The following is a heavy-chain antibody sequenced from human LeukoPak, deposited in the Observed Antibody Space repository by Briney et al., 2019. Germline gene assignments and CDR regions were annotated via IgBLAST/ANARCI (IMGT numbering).Heavy chain of an antibody. V-gene: IGHV3-53*01. D-gene: IGHD4-17*01. CDR2: IYSGGST. CDR3: GKDPNGDYVGAFDM. Sequence: SGGSLRLSCAAPGFTVSSNYMSWVRQAPGKGLEWVSVIYSGGSTYYADSVKGRFTISRDNSKNTLYLQMNSLRAEDTAVYYCGKDPNGDYVGAFDMWGQGTMVTVSP. J-gene: IGHJ3*02. CDR1: GFTVSSNY.